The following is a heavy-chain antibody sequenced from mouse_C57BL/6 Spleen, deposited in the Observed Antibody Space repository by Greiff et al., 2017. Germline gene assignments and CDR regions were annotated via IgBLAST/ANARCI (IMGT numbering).Heavy chain of an antibody. CDR1: GYTFTSYW. CDR3: ARLGPDAY. V-gene: IGHV1-59*01. CDR2: IDPSDSYT. J-gene: IGHJ3*01. Sequence: VQLQQPGAELVRPGTSVKLSCKASGYTFTSYWMHWVKQRPGQGLEWIGVIDPSDSYTNYNQKFKGKATLTVDTSSSTAYMQLSSLTSEDSAVYYCARLGPDAYWGQGTLVTVSA.